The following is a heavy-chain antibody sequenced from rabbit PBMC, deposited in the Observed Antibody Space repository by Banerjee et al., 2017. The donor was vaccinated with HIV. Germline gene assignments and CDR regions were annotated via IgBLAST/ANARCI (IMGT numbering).Heavy chain of an antibody. CDR2: IAPSSDIT. CDR1: GFTLSNYW. Sequence: QEQLVESGGGLVQPGASLTLTCTASGFTLSNYWMCWVRQAPGKGLEWIGCIAPSSDITYYATWAKGRFTISKTSSTTVTLQMTSLTAADTATYFCARDLAGVVGWNLNLWGQGTLVTVS. D-gene: IGHD4-1*01. CDR3: ARDLAGVVGWNLNL. J-gene: IGHJ4*01. V-gene: IGHV1S45*01.